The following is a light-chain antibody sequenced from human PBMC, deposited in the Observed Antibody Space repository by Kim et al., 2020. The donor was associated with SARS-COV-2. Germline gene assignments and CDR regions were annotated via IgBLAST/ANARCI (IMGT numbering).Light chain of an antibody. CDR1: QTVSRNH. V-gene: IGKV3-20*01. Sequence: EIVLTQSPGTLSLSPGERATLSCRASQTVSRNHLAWYQLRPGQAPRLLIYGASTRATGIPDRFSGSGSGTDFTLTISRLEPEDFAVYYCQQYDNSRTFGQGTKVDIK. CDR3: QQYDNSRT. J-gene: IGKJ1*01. CDR2: GAS.